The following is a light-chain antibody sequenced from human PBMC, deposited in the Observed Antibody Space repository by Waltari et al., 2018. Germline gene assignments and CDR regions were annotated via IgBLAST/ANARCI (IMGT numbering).Light chain of an antibody. J-gene: IGLJ1*01. CDR1: KSDVGSYNF. CDR3: CSYAGSYTVYV. CDR2: DVN. V-gene: IGLV2-11*01. Sequence: QSALTQPRSVSGSSGQSVTIPCAGTKSDVGSYNFVSWYHQLPGKAPKLIIYDVNKWPSGVPGRFSGSKSGNTASLTISGLQAEDEADYYCCSYAGSYTVYVFGTGTTVTVL.